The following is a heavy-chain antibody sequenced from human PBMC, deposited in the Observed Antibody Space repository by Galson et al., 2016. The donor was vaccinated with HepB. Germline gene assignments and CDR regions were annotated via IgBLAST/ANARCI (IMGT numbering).Heavy chain of an antibody. V-gene: IGHV3-33*06. CDR3: AKGLWAGAGYYGMDV. CDR2: IWYDGSKK. D-gene: IGHD6-19*01. Sequence: SLRLSCAASGFTFSSYGMHWVRQAPGKGLEWVALIWYDGSKKYYADSVKGRFTISRTNSKNTLYLQVNSLRAEDTAVYYCAKGLWAGAGYYGMDVWGQGPKVTVSS. J-gene: IGHJ6*02. CDR1: GFTFSSYG.